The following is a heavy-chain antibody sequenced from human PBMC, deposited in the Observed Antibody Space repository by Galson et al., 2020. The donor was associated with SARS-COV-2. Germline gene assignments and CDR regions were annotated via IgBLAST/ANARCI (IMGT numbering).Heavy chain of an antibody. J-gene: IGHJ6*02. CDR3: ARGLARGSSGWYEVYYYGMDV. D-gene: IGHD6-19*01. CDR1: GFTFSSYA. Sequence: TGGSLRLSCAASGFTFSSYAMHWVRQAPGKGLEWVAAISYDGSNKYYADSVKGRFTISRDNSKNTLYLQMNSLRAEDTAVYYCARGLARGSSGWYEVYYYGMDVWGQGTTVTVSS. CDR2: ISYDGSNK. V-gene: IGHV3-30-3*01.